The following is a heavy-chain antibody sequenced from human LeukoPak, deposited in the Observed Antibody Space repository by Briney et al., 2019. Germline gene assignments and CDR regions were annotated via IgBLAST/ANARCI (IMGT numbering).Heavy chain of an antibody. CDR1: GFPCSSFG. CDR2: IWYEGSKT. V-gene: IGHV3-33*01. CDR3: ARDGGVYCSNDVCYTESFDY. Sequence: GRSRRLSCAASGFPCSSFGMHWVRQSPGKGLEWVAVIWYEGSKTYYGESVKGRFTISRDNSKNTLSLQMNSLRADDTAMYYCARDGGVYCSNDVCYTESFDYWGQGALVTVSS. J-gene: IGHJ4*02. D-gene: IGHD2-8*01.